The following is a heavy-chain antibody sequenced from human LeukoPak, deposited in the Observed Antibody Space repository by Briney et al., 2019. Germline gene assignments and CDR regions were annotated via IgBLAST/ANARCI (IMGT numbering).Heavy chain of an antibody. CDR3: ARLPNYYFDY. CDR1: GFTFSDYY. V-gene: IGHV3-11*01. D-gene: IGHD5-24*01. Sequence: GGSLRLSCAASGFTFSDYYMSWIRQAPGKGLEWVSYISGNGNIIYYADSVKGRSTISRDNAKNTLFLQMNSLRAEDTALYYCARLPNYYFDYWGQGTLVTVSS. J-gene: IGHJ4*02. CDR2: ISGNGNII.